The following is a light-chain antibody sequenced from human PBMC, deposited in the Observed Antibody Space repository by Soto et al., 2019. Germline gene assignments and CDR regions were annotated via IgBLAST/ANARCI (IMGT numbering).Light chain of an antibody. CDR2: GAS. V-gene: IGKV3-20*01. J-gene: IGKJ2*01. Sequence: EIVLTQSPGTLSLSPVERATLSGMASQSVSSSYLAWYQQKPGQAPRLLIYGASSRATGIPDRFSVSGSGTDFTLTISRLEPEDFAVYYCLQYGTSPRTFGQGTKVDIK. CDR1: QSVSSSY. CDR3: LQYGTSPRT.